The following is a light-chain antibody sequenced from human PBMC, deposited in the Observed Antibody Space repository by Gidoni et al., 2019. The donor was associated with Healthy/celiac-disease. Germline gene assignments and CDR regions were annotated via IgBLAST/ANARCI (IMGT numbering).Light chain of an antibody. Sequence: QMPLSPASLAASVGDRVTITCRASQSSSSYLNWYQQKPGKAPKLLIYDASSLQSGVPSRFSGSGSGTEFTLTISSLQPEDFATYYCQQNNSNPWTFGQGTKVEIK. V-gene: IGKV1-39*01. CDR1: QSSSSY. J-gene: IGKJ1*01. CDR3: QQNNSNPWT. CDR2: DAS.